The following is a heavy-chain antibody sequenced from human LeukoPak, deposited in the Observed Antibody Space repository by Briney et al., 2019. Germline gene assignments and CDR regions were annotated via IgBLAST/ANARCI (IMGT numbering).Heavy chain of an antibody. CDR2: LYSGGTT. D-gene: IGHD3-10*01. CDR1: GFTVSSNY. Sequence: GGSLRLSCAASGFTVSSNYMSWVRQAPGKGLEWVSVLYSGGTTYYADSVKGRFTISRDNSKNTLYLQMNSLRAEDTAVYYCAKVLIWTYGSGNYYKGAFDIWGQGTMVTVFS. J-gene: IGHJ3*02. V-gene: IGHV3-53*01. CDR3: AKVLIWTYGSGNYYKGAFDI.